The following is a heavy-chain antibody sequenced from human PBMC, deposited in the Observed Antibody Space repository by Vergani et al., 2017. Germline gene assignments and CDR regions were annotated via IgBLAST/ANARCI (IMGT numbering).Heavy chain of an antibody. CDR1: DGSLNSRSYY. J-gene: IGHJ5*02. CDR2: MFYSGTT. Sequence: QLLLPDSGPGQVKPSETLSLTCGVSDGSLNSRSYYWAWIRQPPGKGLEWIGMMFYSGTTYYNPSLKSRVTIFLDTSKSQFSLKVTSVTAADTAVYFCARHWAVVAANNWFDPWGQGTLVTVSS. CDR3: ARHWAVVAANNWFDP. V-gene: IGHV4-39*01. D-gene: IGHD2-15*01.